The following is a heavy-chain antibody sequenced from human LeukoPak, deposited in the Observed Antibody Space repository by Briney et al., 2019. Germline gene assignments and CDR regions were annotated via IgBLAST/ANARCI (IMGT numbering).Heavy chain of an antibody. CDR1: GFTFSSYG. CDR2: IRYDGSNK. J-gene: IGHJ4*02. CDR3: ARDNDWNDGNDY. D-gene: IGHD1-1*01. Sequence: PGGSLRLSCAASGFTFSSYGMHWVRQAPGKGLEWVAFIRYDGSNKYYADSVKGRFTISRDNSKNTLYLQMNSLRAEDTAVYYCARDNDWNDGNDYWGQGTLVTVSS. V-gene: IGHV3-30*02.